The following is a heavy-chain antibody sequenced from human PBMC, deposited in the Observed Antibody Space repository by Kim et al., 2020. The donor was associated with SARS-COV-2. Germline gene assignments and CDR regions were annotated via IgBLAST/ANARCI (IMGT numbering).Heavy chain of an antibody. CDR3: ARSHTAVADNYFDY. V-gene: IGHV4-59*13. D-gene: IGHD6-19*01. J-gene: IGHJ4*02. CDR1: GDSMSTYY. Sequence: SETLSLTCIVSGDSMSTYYWSWIRQPPGKGLEWIGYIYYSGNTNYNPSLRSRVTISVDTSKNQFSLKLNSMTAADTAVYYCARSHTAVADNYFDYWGQGTLVTVSS. CDR2: IYYSGNT.